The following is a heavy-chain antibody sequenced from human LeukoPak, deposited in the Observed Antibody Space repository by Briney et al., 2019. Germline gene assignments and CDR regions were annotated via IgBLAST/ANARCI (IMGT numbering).Heavy chain of an antibody. CDR2: INPSGGST. CDR1: GYTFTGYY. CDR3: ARDGPTAAPFDY. D-gene: IGHD2-2*01. V-gene: IGHV1-46*01. Sequence: ASVKVSCKASGYTFTGYYMEWVRQAPGQGLEWMGIINPSGGSTSYAQRFQGRVAMTRDTSTTTVYMEVNSLTSEDTAVYFCARDGPTAAPFDYWGQGTLVTVSS. J-gene: IGHJ4*02.